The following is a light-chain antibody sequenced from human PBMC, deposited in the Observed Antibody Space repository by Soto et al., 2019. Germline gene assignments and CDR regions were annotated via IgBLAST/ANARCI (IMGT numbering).Light chain of an antibody. CDR1: TSNIGSNT. Sequence: QSVLTQPPSASGTPGQRVTISCSGSTSNIGSNTVNWYQQLPGTAPKLLIYSSNQRPSGVSDRFSGSKSGTSASLAISGLQSDDEADYYCAAWDDSLNGFWVFGGGTKVTVL. CDR3: AAWDDSLNGFWV. CDR2: SSN. J-gene: IGLJ3*02. V-gene: IGLV1-44*01.